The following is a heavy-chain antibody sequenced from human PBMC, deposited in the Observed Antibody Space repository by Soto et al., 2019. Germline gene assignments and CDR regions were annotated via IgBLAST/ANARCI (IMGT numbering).Heavy chain of an antibody. Sequence: DVQLVESGGGLVQPGGSLRLSCAAYRFTFSNYWMTWVRQAPGKGLEWVANIKEDGSKKSHVDSVKGRFTISRDNAKNSLYLQMNSLRAEDTAVYYGGRAAYSNDGLDVWGQGTAVTVS. V-gene: IGHV3-7*04. CDR2: IKEDGSKK. D-gene: IGHD6-13*01. J-gene: IGHJ6*02. CDR3: GRAAYSNDGLDV. CDR1: RFTFSNYW.